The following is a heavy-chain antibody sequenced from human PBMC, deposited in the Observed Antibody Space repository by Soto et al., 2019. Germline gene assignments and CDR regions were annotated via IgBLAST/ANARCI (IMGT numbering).Heavy chain of an antibody. CDR1: GFTFSGYA. CDR2: ISGGGDAT. Sequence: EVQLLDSGGGLVQPGGSLRLSCAASGFTFSGYALTWVRQAPGKGLEWVSAISGGGDATFYADSVKGRFTISRDNSKNTLYLQMNTLRAKDTAVYYWARKVSWSTGRPDLWYFDLWGRGTLVTVSS. CDR3: ARKVSWSTGRPDLWYFDL. J-gene: IGHJ2*01. D-gene: IGHD2-15*01. V-gene: IGHV3-23*01.